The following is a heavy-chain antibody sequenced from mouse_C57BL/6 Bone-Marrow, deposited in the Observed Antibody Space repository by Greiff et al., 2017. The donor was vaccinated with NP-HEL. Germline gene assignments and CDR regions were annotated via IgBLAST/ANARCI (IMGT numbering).Heavy chain of an antibody. CDR1: GYTFTSYG. D-gene: IGHD2-4*01. Sequence: QVQLKESGAELARPGASVKLSCKASGYTFTSYGISWVKQRPGQGLEWIGEIYPRSGNTYYNEKFKGKATLTADKSSSTAYMELRSLTSEDSAVYFCARVGDYGPYYFDYWGQGTTLTVSS. CDR2: IYPRSGNT. J-gene: IGHJ2*01. V-gene: IGHV1-81*01. CDR3: ARVGDYGPYYFDY.